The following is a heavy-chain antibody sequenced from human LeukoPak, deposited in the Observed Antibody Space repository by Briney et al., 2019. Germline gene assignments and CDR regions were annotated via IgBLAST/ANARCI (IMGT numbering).Heavy chain of an antibody. Sequence: GGSLRLSCAASGFTFDDYAMHWVRQAPGKGLEWVSLISGGGGSTYYVDSVKGRFTIPRDNSKNSLYLQMNSLRTEDTALYYCGKGRLGELSLWGQGTLVTVSS. CDR2: ISGGGGST. D-gene: IGHD3-16*02. CDR1: GFTFDDYA. CDR3: GKGRLGELSL. V-gene: IGHV3-43*02. J-gene: IGHJ4*02.